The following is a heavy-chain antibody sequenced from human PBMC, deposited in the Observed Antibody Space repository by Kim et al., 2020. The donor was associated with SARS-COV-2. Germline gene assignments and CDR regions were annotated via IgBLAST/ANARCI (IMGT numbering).Heavy chain of an antibody. CDR3: ARHGTYDILTGYYINYYYYGMDV. V-gene: IGHV5-10-1*01. Sequence: GESLKISCKGSGYSFTSYWISWVRQMPGKGLEWMGRIDPSDSYTNYSPSFQGHVTISADKSISTAYLQWSSLKASDTAMYYCARHGTYDILTGYYINYYYYGMDVWGQGTTVTVSS. J-gene: IGHJ6*02. CDR2: IDPSDSYT. CDR1: GYSFTSYW. D-gene: IGHD3-9*01.